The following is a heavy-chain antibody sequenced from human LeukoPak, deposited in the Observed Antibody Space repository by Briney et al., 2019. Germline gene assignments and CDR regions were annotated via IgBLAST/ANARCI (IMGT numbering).Heavy chain of an antibody. V-gene: IGHV3-74*01. CDR1: GFTFTSYW. Sequence: GGSLRLSCAASGFTFTSYWMHWVRQAPGKGLVWVSRVNSDGSTTNYADSVKGRFTISRDNAKDTLYLQMNSLRGEGTAVYYCAKAWGTPHDFWSQGTLVTVSS. J-gene: IGHJ4*02. D-gene: IGHD3-3*01. CDR2: VNSDGSTT. CDR3: AKAWGTPHDF.